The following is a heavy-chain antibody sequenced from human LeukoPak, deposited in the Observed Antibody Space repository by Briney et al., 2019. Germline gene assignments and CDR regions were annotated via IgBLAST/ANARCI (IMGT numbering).Heavy chain of an antibody. CDR1: GGSISSYY. D-gene: IGHD6-19*01. V-gene: IGHV4-59*01. Sequence: SETLSLTCTVSGGSISSYYWSWIRQPPGKGLEWIGYIYYSGSTNYNPSLKSRVTISVDTSENQFSLKLSSVTAADTAVYYCARDLAVAGYGIDYWGQGTLVTVSS. J-gene: IGHJ4*02. CDR3: ARDLAVAGYGIDY. CDR2: IYYSGST.